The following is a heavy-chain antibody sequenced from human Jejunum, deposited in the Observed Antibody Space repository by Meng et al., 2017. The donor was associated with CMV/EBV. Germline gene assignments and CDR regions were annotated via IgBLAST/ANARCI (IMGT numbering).Heavy chain of an antibody. J-gene: IGHJ4*01. D-gene: IGHD3-22*01. V-gene: IGHV4-4*07. Sequence: PSDSLPLSFSVSGSSLTMYYINWDLQTAVKGLEWIWRIDTNGRAIYLTPLVSRVTISEDTSKIHFSLRLTSVNAADTDVYYCARCGYYYDTTGYSPFDYWGHGALVTVSS. CDR3: ARCGYYYDTTGYSPFDY. CDR2: IDTNGRA. CDR1: GSSLTMYY.